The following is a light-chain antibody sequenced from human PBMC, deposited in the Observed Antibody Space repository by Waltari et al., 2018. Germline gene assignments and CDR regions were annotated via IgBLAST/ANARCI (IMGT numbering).Light chain of an antibody. V-gene: IGKV1-5*03. CDR1: QSISNG. J-gene: IGKJ2*01. Sequence: DIQMTQSPSSLSASVGARVTITCRASQSISNGLAWYQQKPGKAPTLLNYRASILKSGVPSMLRGSGSGTQFTLTISSLQPGGVATCYCQQYSSYSSFGQGNKLEIK. CDR3: QQYSSYSS. CDR2: RAS.